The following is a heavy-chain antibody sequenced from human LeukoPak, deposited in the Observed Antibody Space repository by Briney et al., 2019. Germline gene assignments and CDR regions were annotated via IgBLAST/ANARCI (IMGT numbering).Heavy chain of an antibody. CDR3: ARDSRGYGPGSYYNLFDY. CDR2: INQGATHI. Sequence: GGSLRLSCAASGFTFSTSAMNWVPQAPGKGLEWVSSINQGATHIYYADSVRGRFTISRDNAKNSLYLQMSSLRAEDTAVYYCARDSRGYGPGSYYNLFDYWGQGTLVTVSS. V-gene: IGHV3-21*01. J-gene: IGHJ4*02. CDR1: GFTFSTSA. D-gene: IGHD3-10*01.